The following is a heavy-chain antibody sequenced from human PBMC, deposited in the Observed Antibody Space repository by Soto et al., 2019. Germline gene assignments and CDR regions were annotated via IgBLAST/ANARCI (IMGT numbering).Heavy chain of an antibody. CDR3: ARVVAGTFYYYYGMDL. CDR1: GYTFTGYY. Sequence: QVQLVQSGAEVKKPGASVKVSCKASGYTFTGYYMHWVRQAPGQGLEWMGWINPNSGGTNYAQKFQGRVTMTRDPSISTAYMELSRLRSDHTTVYYCARVVAGTFYYYYGMDLWGQGTTVTVSS. J-gene: IGHJ6*02. D-gene: IGHD6-19*01. V-gene: IGHV1-2*02. CDR2: INPNSGGT.